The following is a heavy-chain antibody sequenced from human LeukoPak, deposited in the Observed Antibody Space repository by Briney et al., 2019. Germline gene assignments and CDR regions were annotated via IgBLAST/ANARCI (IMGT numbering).Heavy chain of an antibody. CDR1: GGSISSGGYW. CDR2: SYYSGST. CDR3: ARHREGHFDL. D-gene: IGHD5-24*01. J-gene: IGHJ2*01. V-gene: IGHV4-39*01. Sequence: SETLSLTCTVAGGSISSGGYWWSWIRQDPVKGLEWIGYSYYSGSTYYNPSLKSRVTISVDTSKNQFSLKLSSVTAADTAVYYCARHREGHFDLWGRGTLVTVSS.